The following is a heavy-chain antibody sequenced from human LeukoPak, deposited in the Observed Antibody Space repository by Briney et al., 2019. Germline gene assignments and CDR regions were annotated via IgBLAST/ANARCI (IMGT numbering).Heavy chain of an antibody. J-gene: IGHJ4*02. CDR3: AKGPYYDILTGYYSDY. Sequence: PGGSLRLSCAASGFTFSSYAMSWVGQAPGKGLEWVSAISGSGGSTYYADSVKGRFTISRDNSKNTLYLQMNSLRAEDTAVYYCAKGPYYDILTGYYSDYWGQGTLVTVSS. D-gene: IGHD3-9*01. CDR1: GFTFSSYA. V-gene: IGHV3-23*01. CDR2: ISGSGGST.